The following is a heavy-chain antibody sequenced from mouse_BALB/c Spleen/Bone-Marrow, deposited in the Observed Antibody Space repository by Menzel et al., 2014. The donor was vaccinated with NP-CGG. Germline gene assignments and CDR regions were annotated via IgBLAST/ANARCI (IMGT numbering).Heavy chain of an antibody. CDR1: GYTFTDYI. Sequence: VKLMESGPELVKPGASVKMSCKASGYTFTDYIINWVKQRTGQGLEWIGEIYPGSGSIYYNEKFKGKATLTADKSSNTAYMQFSSLTSEDSAVYFCARSPNWDPYYAMDYWGQGTSVTVSS. CDR3: ARSPNWDPYYAMDY. V-gene: IGHV1-77*01. CDR2: IYPGSGSI. J-gene: IGHJ4*01. D-gene: IGHD4-1*01.